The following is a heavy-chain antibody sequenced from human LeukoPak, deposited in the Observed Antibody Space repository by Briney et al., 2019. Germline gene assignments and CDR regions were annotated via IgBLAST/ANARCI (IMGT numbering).Heavy chain of an antibody. D-gene: IGHD2-21*01. CDR3: ARGVGGADY. V-gene: IGHV3-7*01. J-gene: IGHJ4*02. Sequence: GGSLRVSCTVSGFTFSNFWMSWVRQAPGKGLEWVANIKQDGSDQYYVDSVKGRFTISRDNAKNSVYLQMNSLRAEDTAVYYCARGVGGADYWGQGTLVTVSS. CDR2: IKQDGSDQ. CDR1: GFTFSNFW.